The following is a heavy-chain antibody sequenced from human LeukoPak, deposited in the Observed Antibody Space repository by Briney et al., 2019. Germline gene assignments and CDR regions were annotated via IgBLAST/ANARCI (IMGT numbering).Heavy chain of an antibody. CDR1: GGSISRSNYY. CDR2: IYYSGST. V-gene: IGHV4-39*01. CDR3: ARHGGPCSGGSCRNNWFDP. D-gene: IGHD2-15*01. Sequence: SETLSLTCTVSGGSISRSNYYWGWIRQPPGKGLEWIGSIYYSGSTSYNPSLKSRATISVDTSKIQFSLGLSSVSAVDTAVYYCARHGGPCSGGSCRNNWFDPWGQGTLVTVSS. J-gene: IGHJ5*02.